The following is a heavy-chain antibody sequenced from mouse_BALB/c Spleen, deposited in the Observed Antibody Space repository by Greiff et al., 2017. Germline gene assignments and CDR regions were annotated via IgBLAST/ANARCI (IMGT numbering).Heavy chain of an antibody. CDR2: IYPGDGDT. Sequence: QVQLKESGAELVRPGSSVKISCKASGYAFSSYWMNWVKQRPGQGLEWIGQIYPGDGDTNYNGKFKGKATLTADKSSSTAYMQLSSLTYEDSAVYFCAREGYFDVWGAGTTVTVSS. V-gene: IGHV1-80*01. CDR1: GYAFSSYW. CDR3: AREGYFDV. J-gene: IGHJ1*01.